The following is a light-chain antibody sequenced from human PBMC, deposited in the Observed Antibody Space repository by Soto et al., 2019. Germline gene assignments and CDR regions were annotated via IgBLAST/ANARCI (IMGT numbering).Light chain of an antibody. J-gene: IGLJ2*01. CDR2: EVS. CDR3: CSYTSANPLL. V-gene: IGLV2-14*01. Sequence: QSVLTQPASVSGSPGQSITISCTGTSSDVGGSKYVSWYQHHPGKAPKVMIFEVSYRPAGVSNRFSGSKSGNTASLTISGLQAEDEADYYCCSYTSANPLLFGGGTKVTVL. CDR1: SSDVGGSKY.